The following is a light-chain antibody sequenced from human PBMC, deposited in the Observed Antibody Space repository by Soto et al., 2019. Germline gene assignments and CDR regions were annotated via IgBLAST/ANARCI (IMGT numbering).Light chain of an antibody. CDR2: AAS. CDR1: QDIRSS. J-gene: IGKJ4*02. V-gene: IGKV1-27*01. Sequence: DIQMTQSPSSLSASVGDRVTITCRASQDIRSSLAWYQQRAGKVPKLLIQAASALQSGVPSRFSGSGSGTVFTLTIASLQPEDVGTYYCQKYSSVPLTFGGGTKVEIK. CDR3: QKYSSVPLT.